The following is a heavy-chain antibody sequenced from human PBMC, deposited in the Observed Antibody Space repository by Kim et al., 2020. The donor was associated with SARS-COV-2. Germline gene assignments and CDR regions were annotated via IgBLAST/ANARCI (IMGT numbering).Heavy chain of an antibody. CDR2: INEDGRTT. J-gene: IGHJ4*01. CDR3: SRDTFGPEDY. Sequence: GGSLRLSCAASGFSVTDYWMHWVRQAPGKGLEWVSRINEDGRTTTHAGSVKGRFTISRDSAKNTLLLQMNRLRAEDTAVYYCSRDTFGPEDYWGHGTLVT. V-gene: IGHV3-74*01. CDR1: GFSVTDYW. D-gene: IGHD3-3*01.